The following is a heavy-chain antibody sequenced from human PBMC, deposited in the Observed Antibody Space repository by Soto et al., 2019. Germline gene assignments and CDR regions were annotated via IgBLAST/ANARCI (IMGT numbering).Heavy chain of an antibody. CDR1: GGSFSGYA. V-gene: IGHV4-34*02. Sequence: QVQLEQWGAGLLKPSETLSLTCAVYGGSFSGYAWSWVRQSSGKGLEWIGQINDSGSTRYNPSLKSRVTISVDTSKNQFSLKLTSVTAADTAIYYCARGVPGYWGQGTLVTVSS. CDR2: INDSGST. J-gene: IGHJ4*02. CDR3: ARGVPGY. D-gene: IGHD6-6*01.